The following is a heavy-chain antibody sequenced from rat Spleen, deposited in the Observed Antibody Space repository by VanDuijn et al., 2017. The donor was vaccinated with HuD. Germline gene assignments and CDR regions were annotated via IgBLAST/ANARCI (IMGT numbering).Heavy chain of an antibody. CDR2: IWGDGST. J-gene: IGHJ1*01. CDR1: GFSLTSYG. CDR3: ARGGYGSYIYGFFDF. V-gene: IGHV2-16*01. D-gene: IGHD1-3*01. Sequence: QVQLKESGPGLVQPSQTLSLTCTVSGFSLTSYGVSWVRQFPGKGLEWMGGIWGDGSTNYNSAFISRLSISRDTSKSQVFLKMNSLQTGDTAMYFCARGGYGSYIYGFFDFWGPGTMVTVSS.